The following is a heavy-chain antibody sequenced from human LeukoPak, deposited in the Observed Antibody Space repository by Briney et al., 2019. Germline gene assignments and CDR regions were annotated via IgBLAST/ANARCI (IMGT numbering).Heavy chain of an antibody. J-gene: IGHJ4*02. Sequence: PGGSLRLSCAASGFSFSNYGIHWVRQAPGKGLEWVSLISYDGSKKYYADSVQGRFIISRDNSRNTLYLQMNSLRAEDTAVYYCAKDQLGIGISDYWGQGTLVTVSS. V-gene: IGHV3-30*18. CDR2: ISYDGSKK. D-gene: IGHD7-27*01. CDR1: GFSFSNYG. CDR3: AKDQLGIGISDY.